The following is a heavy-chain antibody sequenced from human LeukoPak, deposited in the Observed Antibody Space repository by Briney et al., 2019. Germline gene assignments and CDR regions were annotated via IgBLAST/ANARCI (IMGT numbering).Heavy chain of an antibody. J-gene: IGHJ5*02. CDR3: ARLHGYQLLYSWFDP. CDR1: GYSFTSYW. V-gene: IGHV5-51*01. D-gene: IGHD2-2*02. Sequence: GESLKISCKGSGYSFTSYWIGWVRQMPGKGLEWMGIIYPGDSDTRYSPSFQGQVTISADKSISTAYLQWSSLKASDTAMHYCARLHGYQLLYSWFDPWGQGTLVTVSS. CDR2: IYPGDSDT.